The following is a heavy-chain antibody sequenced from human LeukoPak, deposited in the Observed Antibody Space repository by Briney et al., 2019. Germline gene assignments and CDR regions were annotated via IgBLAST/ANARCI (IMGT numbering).Heavy chain of an antibody. J-gene: IGHJ4*02. CDR1: GFSISNDW. D-gene: IGHD3-10*01. CDR3: TLIEGWGSGSYYLDY. CDR2: VRSKASGETT. Sequence: TGGSLRLSCAASGFSISNDWMSWVRQAPGKGLEWIGRVRSKASGETTDYAAPVKGRFTISRDDAKNTLYLQMNSLKTEDTAVYYCTLIEGWGSGSYYLDYWGQGTLVTVSS. V-gene: IGHV3-15*01.